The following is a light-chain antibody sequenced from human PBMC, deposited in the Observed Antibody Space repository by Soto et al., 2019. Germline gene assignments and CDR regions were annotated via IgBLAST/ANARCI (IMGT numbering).Light chain of an antibody. CDR2: DSF. CDR3: QQRNDWPLT. CDR1: KSVSSS. J-gene: IGKJ4*01. Sequence: ASKSVSSSVDWSQQKPGKDTRLLSKDSFNRETGIPARGSGRGSGTDFTRTISSLENGDGAVYYGQQRNDWPLTFGGGTKVDIK. V-gene: IGKV3-11*01.